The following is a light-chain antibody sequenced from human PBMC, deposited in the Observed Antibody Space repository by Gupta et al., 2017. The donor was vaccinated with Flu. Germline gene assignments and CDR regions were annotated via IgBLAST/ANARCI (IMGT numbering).Light chain of an antibody. CDR3: QVWDSHSDHYV. CDR2: ADT. V-gene: IGLV3-21*03. CDR1: TIGSIN. J-gene: IGLJ1*01. Sequence: SYVLTQPPSVSVAPGKTAMITCGGDTIGSINVHWYQRKPGQAPVLVVYADTDRPSGIPERFSGSDSGNTATLTISRVEADDEADYYCQVWDSHSDHYVFGSGTKFTVL.